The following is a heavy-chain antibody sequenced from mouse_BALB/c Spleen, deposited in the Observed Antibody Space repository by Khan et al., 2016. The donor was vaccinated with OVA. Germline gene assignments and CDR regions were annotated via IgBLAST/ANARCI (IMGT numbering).Heavy chain of an antibody. CDR2: LNTYTGEP. Sequence: QIQLVQSGPELKKPGETVKISCKASGYTFTTNGMNWVKQAPGKGLKWMGWLNTYTGEPIYADDFKGRFAFSLDTSASTAYLQINNLKNEDTATYFCARVGYNGTMDCWGQGTSGTGSS. D-gene: IGHD2-14*01. CDR1: GYTFTTNG. CDR3: ARVGYNGTMDC. V-gene: IGHV9-3-1*01. J-gene: IGHJ4*01.